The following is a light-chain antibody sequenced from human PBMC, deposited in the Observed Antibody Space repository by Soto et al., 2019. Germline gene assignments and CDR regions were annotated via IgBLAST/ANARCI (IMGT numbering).Light chain of an antibody. Sequence: LFASIRDRVTITCQVSQDNNIFLNWYQQKPGKAPKLLIYDASNLETGVPSRFSGSGPGTDFDLTISTLQPEETATQNSQPYDKSPLFTVGHGTRLEIK. CDR2: DAS. V-gene: IGKV1-33*01. CDR1: QDNNIF. J-gene: IGKJ5*01. CDR3: QPYDKSPLFT.